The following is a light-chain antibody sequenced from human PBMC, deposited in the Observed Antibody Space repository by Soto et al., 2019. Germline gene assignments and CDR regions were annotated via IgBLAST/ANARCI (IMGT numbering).Light chain of an antibody. CDR3: SSYTTSNTRQIV. V-gene: IGLV2-14*03. CDR2: DVS. Sequence: QSVLTQPASLSGSPGQSITISCTGTSGDVGGYNYVSWYQHHPGKAPKLMIYDVSNRPSGVSNRFSGSKSGNTASLTISGLQPEDEADYYRSSYTTSNTRQIVFGTGTKVTVL. CDR1: SGDVGGYNY. J-gene: IGLJ1*01.